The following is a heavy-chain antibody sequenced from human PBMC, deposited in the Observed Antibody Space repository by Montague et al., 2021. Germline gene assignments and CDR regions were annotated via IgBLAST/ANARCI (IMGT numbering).Heavy chain of an antibody. CDR2: IKQDGSEK. Sequence: SLRLSCAASGFTFSNYWMSWVRQAPGKGLEWVANIKQDGSEKHYVDSVKGRFTIPRDNAKNSLYLQMNSLRAEDTAVYFCARDQGQGYCGGDCYVGLDYWGQGTLVTVSS. V-gene: IGHV3-7*01. J-gene: IGHJ4*02. CDR3: ARDQGQGYCGGDCYVGLDY. CDR1: GFTFSNYW. D-gene: IGHD2-21*01.